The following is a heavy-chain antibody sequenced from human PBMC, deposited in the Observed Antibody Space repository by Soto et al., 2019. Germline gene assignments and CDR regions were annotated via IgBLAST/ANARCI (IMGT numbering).Heavy chain of an antibody. V-gene: IGHV6-1*01. Sequence: SQTLSLTGAISGDSVSRNSAAWNWIRQSPSRGLEWLGRTYYRSKWYNDYAVYVKSRISINPDTSKNQFSLQLNSVTPEDTAVYYCARESPYYYSSGYFSHFYGMDVWGQGTTVTVSS. CDR2: TYYRSKWYN. D-gene: IGHD3-22*01. CDR1: GDSVSRNSAA. J-gene: IGHJ6*02. CDR3: ARESPYYYSSGYFSHFYGMDV.